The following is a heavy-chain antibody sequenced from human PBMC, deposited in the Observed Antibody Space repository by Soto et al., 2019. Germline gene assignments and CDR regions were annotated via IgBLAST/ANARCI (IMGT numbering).Heavy chain of an antibody. CDR1: GGTFSSYA. Sequence: SVKVSCKASGGTFSSYAISWVRQAPGQGLEWMGGIIPILGTANYAQKFQGRVTITADESTSTAYMELSSLRSEDTAVYYCARATSPRITMVRGVIGAFDIWGQGTMVTVSS. D-gene: IGHD3-10*01. CDR3: ARATSPRITMVRGVIGAFDI. CDR2: IIPILGTA. J-gene: IGHJ3*02. V-gene: IGHV1-69*13.